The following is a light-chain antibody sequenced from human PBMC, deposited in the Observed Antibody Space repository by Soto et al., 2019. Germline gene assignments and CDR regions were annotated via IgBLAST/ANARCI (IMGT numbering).Light chain of an antibody. CDR2: GNS. CDR1: SSNIGAGYD. J-gene: IGLJ2*01. V-gene: IGLV1-40*01. Sequence: QSVLTQPPSVSGAPGQRVTISCTRSSSNIGAGYDVHWYQQLPGTAPKLLIYGNSNRPSGVPDRFSGSKSGTSASLAITGLQAEDEADYYCQSYDSSLSRVFGGGTKLTVL. CDR3: QSYDSSLSRV.